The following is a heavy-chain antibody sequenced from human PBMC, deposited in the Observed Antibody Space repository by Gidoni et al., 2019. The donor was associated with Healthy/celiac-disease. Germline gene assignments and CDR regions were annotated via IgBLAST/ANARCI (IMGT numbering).Heavy chain of an antibody. CDR3: ARAWDSATYYMDV. J-gene: IGHJ6*03. D-gene: IGHD2-15*01. CDR2: ISSSSSYT. V-gene: IGHV3-11*05. CDR1: GFTFSDYY. Sequence: QVQLVESGGGLVKPGGSLRLSCAASGFTFSDYYMSWIRQAPGKGLEWVSYISSSSSYTNYADSVKGRFTISRDNAKNSLYLQMNSLRAEDTAVYYCARAWDSATYYMDVWGKGTTVTVSS.